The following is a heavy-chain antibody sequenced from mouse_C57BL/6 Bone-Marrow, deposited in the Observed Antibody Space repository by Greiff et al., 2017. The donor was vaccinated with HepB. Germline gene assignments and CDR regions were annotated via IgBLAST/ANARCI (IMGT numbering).Heavy chain of an antibody. CDR3: AHQYYGSSFYAMDY. D-gene: IGHD1-1*01. J-gene: IGHJ4*01. CDR1: GYSFTDYN. CDR2: INPNYGTT. V-gene: IGHV1-39*01. Sequence: VQLQQSGPELVKPGASVKISCKASGYSFTDYNMNWVKQSNGKSLEWIGVINPNYGTTSYNQKFKGKATLTVDQSSSTAYMQLNSLTSEDSAVYYCAHQYYGSSFYAMDYWGQGTSVTVSS.